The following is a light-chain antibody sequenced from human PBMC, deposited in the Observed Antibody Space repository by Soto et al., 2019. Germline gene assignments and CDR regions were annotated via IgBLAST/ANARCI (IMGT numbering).Light chain of an antibody. CDR2: DAS. CDR1: QSISDW. V-gene: IGKV1-5*01. J-gene: IGKJ1*01. Sequence: DIQMTQSPSTLSASVGDRVTITCRASQSISDWLAWYQQKPGKAANLLIYDASSLQSGVPSRFSGSGFGTEFTLTISSLQDGDFATYYCQQYSSRSTFGQGTKVDIK. CDR3: QQYSSRST.